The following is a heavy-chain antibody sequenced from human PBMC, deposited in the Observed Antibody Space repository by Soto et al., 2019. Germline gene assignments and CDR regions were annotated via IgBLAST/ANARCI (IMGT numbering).Heavy chain of an antibody. CDR2: ISYDGSNK. Sequence: QVQLVESGGGVVQPGRSLRLSCAASGFTFSSYGMHWVRQAPGKGLEWVAVISYDGSNKYYADSVKGRFTISRDNSKNTLYVPMTSLRAEDTAVYYCAKAHVGRAALDYWGQGTLVTVAS. V-gene: IGHV3-30*18. J-gene: IGHJ4*02. CDR3: AKAHVGRAALDY. D-gene: IGHD6-25*01. CDR1: GFTFSSYG.